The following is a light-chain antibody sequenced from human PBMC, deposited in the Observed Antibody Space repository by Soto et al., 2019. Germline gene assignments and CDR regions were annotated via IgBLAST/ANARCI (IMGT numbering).Light chain of an antibody. J-gene: IGKJ4*01. CDR2: GAS. CDR3: QQYGSSPRA. V-gene: IGKV3-20*01. Sequence: EIVLTQSPGTLSLSPGERATLSCRASQSVSSSYLAWYQQKPGQAPRLLIYGASSRANGIPDRFSGSGSGADFTLTISRLEPEDFAVYYCQQYGSSPRAFGGGTKVEFK. CDR1: QSVSSSY.